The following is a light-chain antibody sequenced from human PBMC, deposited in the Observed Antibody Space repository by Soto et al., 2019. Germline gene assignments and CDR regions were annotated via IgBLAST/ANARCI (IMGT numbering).Light chain of an antibody. CDR3: SSYAGSNDRWV. CDR1: SSDIGAYNY. V-gene: IGLV2-8*01. J-gene: IGLJ3*02. CDR2: EVS. Sequence: QSVLTQPPSASGSPGQSVTIYCTGTSSDIGAYNYVSWYQQHPGKAPKLMIHEVSKRPSGVPDRFSGSQSGNTASLTVSGLQAEDEDDYYCSSYAGSNDRWVFGGGTKLTVL.